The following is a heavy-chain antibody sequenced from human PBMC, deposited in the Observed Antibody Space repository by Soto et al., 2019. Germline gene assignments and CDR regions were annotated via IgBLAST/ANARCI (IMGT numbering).Heavy chain of an antibody. V-gene: IGHV1-69*02. Sequence: QVQLVQSGAEVKKPGSSVKVSCKASGGTFSSYTISWVRQAPGQGLEWMGRIIPILGIANYAQKFQGRVTITADKSTSTAYMELSSLRSEDTAVYYCARGPAEYSGSYYGFDYWGQGTLVTVSS. CDR3: ARGPAEYSGSYYGFDY. CDR2: IIPILGIA. D-gene: IGHD1-26*01. J-gene: IGHJ4*02. CDR1: GGTFSSYT.